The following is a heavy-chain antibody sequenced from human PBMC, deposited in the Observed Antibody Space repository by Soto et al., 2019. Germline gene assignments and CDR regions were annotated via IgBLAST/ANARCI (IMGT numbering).Heavy chain of an antibody. CDR1: GFTFSDHY. CDR2: ISYDGSNK. J-gene: IGHJ4*02. D-gene: IGHD6-19*01. Sequence: PGGSLRLSCAASGFTFSDHYMDWVRQAPGKGLEWVAVISYDGSNKYYADSVKGRFTISRDNSKNTLYLQMNSLRAEDTAVYYCAKVNGWPYYFDYWGQGTLVTVSS. CDR3: AKVNGWPYYFDY. V-gene: IGHV3-30*18.